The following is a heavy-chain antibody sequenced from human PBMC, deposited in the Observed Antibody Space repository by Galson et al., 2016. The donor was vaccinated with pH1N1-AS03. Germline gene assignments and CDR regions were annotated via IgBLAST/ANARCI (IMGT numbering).Heavy chain of an antibody. CDR3: ALRLSRMHGLGV. D-gene: IGHD1-14*01. CDR1: GFSLTSSGVG. CDR2: IYWDDVK. V-gene: IGHV2-5*02. J-gene: IGHJ6*02. Sequence: PALVKPTQTLTLTCTFSGFSLTSSGVGVGWIRQPPGKPPEWLALIYWDDVKVYSPSLKSRLTITKDTSKNLVVLIVTDVDPVDSATYYCALRLSRMHGLGVWGHGTTVTVSS.